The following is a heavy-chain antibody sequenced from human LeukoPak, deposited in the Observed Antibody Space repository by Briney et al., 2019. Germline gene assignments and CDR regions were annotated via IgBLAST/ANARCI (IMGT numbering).Heavy chain of an antibody. CDR1: GFTFSRYS. V-gene: IGHV3-21*01. CDR3: ARDPRGSSSNNWFDP. J-gene: IGHJ5*02. Sequence: GGSLRLXCAASGFTFSRYSMNWVRQAPGKGLEWVSSISSSSSYIYYADSVKGRFTISRDNAKNSLYLQMNSLRAEDTAVYYCARDPRGSSSNNWFDPWGQGTLVTVSS. D-gene: IGHD6-6*01. CDR2: ISSSSSYI.